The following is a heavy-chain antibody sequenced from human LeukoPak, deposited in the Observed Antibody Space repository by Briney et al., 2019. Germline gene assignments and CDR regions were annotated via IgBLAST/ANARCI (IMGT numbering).Heavy chain of an antibody. J-gene: IGHJ4*02. CDR3: AKSRDGYNFGFDY. D-gene: IGHD5-24*01. CDR2: ISGSGGST. CDR1: GFTFSSYS. V-gene: IGHV3-23*01. Sequence: PGGSLRLSCAASGFTFSSYSMSWVRQAPGKGLEWVSAISGSGGSTYYADSVKGRFTISRDNSKNTLYLQMNSLRAEDTAVYYCAKSRDGYNFGFDYWGQGTLVTVSS.